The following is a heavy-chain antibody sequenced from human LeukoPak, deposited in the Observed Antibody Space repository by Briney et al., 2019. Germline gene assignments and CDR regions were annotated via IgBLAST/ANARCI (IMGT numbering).Heavy chain of an antibody. J-gene: IGHJ4*02. V-gene: IGHV4-34*01. CDR1: GGSFSGYY. Sequence: SETLSLTCAVYGGSFSGYYWSWIRQPPGKGLEWIGEINHSGSTNYNPSLKSRVTISVDPSKNQFSLKLSSVTAADTAVYYCARAFNVQEDYWGRGTLVTVSS. CDR3: ARAFNVQEDY. D-gene: IGHD1-1*01. CDR2: INHSGST.